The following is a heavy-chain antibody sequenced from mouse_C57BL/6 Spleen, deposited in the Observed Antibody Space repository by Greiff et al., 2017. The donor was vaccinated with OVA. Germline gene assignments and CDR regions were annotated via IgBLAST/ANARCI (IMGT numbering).Heavy chain of an antibody. Sequence: QVQLQQPGAELVRPGSSVKLSCKASGYTFTSYWMHWVKQRPIQGLEWIGNIDPSDSETHYNQKFKDKATLTVDKSSSTAYMQLSSLTSEYSAVYYCARDYGSSPRYFDVWGTGTTVTVSS. V-gene: IGHV1-52*01. D-gene: IGHD1-1*01. CDR1: GYTFTSYW. CDR3: ARDYGSSPRYFDV. CDR2: IDPSDSET. J-gene: IGHJ1*03.